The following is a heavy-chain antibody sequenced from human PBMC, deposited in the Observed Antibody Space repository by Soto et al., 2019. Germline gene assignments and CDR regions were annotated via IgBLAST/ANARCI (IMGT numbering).Heavy chain of an antibody. J-gene: IGHJ4*02. CDR3: AKDRLYDYIWGSYRQGFDY. CDR1: GFTFSSYA. Sequence: GGSLRLSCAASGFTFSSYAMSWVRQAPGKGLEWVSAISGSGGSTYYADSVKGRLTISRDKSKNTLYMQMNSLRAEDTAVYYCAKDRLYDYIWGSYRQGFDYWGQGTLVTVSS. V-gene: IGHV3-23*01. CDR2: ISGSGGST. D-gene: IGHD3-16*02.